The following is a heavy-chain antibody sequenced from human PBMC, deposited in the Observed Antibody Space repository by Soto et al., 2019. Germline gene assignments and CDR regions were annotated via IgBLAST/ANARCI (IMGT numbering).Heavy chain of an antibody. CDR2: IYYSGST. J-gene: IGHJ5*02. Sequence: NPSETLSLTCTVSGGSISSYYWSWIRQPPGKGLEWIGYIYYSGSTNYNPSLKSRVTISVDTSKNQFSLKLSSVTAADTAVYYCARVIAAGRLPGHLTRHKNWFDPWGQGTLVTVSS. CDR3: ARVIAAGRLPGHLTRHKNWFDP. CDR1: GGSISSYY. D-gene: IGHD5-12*01. V-gene: IGHV4-59*01.